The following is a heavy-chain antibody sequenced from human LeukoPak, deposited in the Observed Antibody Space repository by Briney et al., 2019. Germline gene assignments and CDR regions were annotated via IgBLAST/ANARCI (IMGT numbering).Heavy chain of an antibody. V-gene: IGHV1-24*01. CDR1: GYTLTELS. J-gene: IGHJ4*02. CDR3: ATDLLYDSSGYYYN. Sequence: ASVKVSCRVSGYTLTELSMHWVRQAPGKGLEWMGGFDPEDGETIYAQKFQGRVTMTEDTSTDTAYMELSSLRSEDTAVYYCATDLLYDSSGYYYNWGQGTLVTVSS. D-gene: IGHD3-22*01. CDR2: FDPEDGET.